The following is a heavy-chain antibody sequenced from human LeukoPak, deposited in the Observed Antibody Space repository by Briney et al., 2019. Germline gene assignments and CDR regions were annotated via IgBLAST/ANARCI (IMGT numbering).Heavy chain of an antibody. V-gene: IGHV1-2*02. Sequence: ASVKVSCKASGYSLIGFYLHWVRQAPGQGLEWMGGINPNSGDTKNAEKFQGRVTVTKDTSINTAYMELNTLKSDDTAVYYCARVRSSDFYFDYMDVWGIGTTVIVS. CDR2: INPNSGDT. CDR1: GYSLIGFY. J-gene: IGHJ6*03. D-gene: IGHD3-22*01. CDR3: ARVRSSDFYFDYMDV.